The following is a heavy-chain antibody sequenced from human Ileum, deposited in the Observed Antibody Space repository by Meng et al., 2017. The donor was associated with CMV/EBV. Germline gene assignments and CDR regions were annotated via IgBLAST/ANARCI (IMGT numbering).Heavy chain of an antibody. Sequence: LTCAVSGDSMSSSNWWSWLRQPPGKGLEWIGDIYHGESATYNPSLKSRVTISVDKSKNQLSLKLSSVTAADTAVYYCARNGFYSLDFWGQGTLVTVSS. CDR2: IYHGESA. J-gene: IGHJ4*02. CDR1: GDSMSSSNW. D-gene: IGHD3-22*01. V-gene: IGHV4-4*02. CDR3: ARNGFYSLDF.